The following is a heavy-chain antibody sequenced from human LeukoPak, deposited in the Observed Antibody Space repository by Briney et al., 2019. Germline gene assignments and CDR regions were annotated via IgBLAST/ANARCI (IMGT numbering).Heavy chain of an antibody. D-gene: IGHD3-22*01. V-gene: IGHV3-15*01. CDR3: TIPPYYYDSSGLDY. Sequence: PGGSLRLSCAASGFTFSSYSMNWVRQAPGKGLEWVGRIKSKTDGGTTDYAAPVKGRFTISRDDSKNTLYLQMNSLKTEDTAVYYCTIPPYYYDSSGLDYWGQGTLVTVSS. CDR1: GFTFSSYS. CDR2: IKSKTDGGTT. J-gene: IGHJ4*02.